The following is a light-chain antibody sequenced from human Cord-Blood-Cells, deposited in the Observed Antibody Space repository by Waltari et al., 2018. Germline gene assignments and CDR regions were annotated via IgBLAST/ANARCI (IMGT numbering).Light chain of an antibody. CDR3: QQYDNLIT. Sequence: DIQMTQSPSSLSASVGDRVTITCQASQDISNYLNWYQQKPGKAPKLLVYDASNLETGVPSRFSGNGSGTDFTFNISSLQPEDIATYYCQQYDNLITFGQGTRLEIK. V-gene: IGKV1-33*01. CDR2: DAS. CDR1: QDISNY. J-gene: IGKJ5*01.